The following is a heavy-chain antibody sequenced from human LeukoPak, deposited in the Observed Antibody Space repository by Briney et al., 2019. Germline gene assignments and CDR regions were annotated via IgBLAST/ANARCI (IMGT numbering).Heavy chain of an antibody. V-gene: IGHV3-7*01. CDR1: GFTFSRYW. CDR2: IKPDGSEK. Sequence: GGSLRLSCAASGFTFSRYWMTWVRQTPRKGLEWVANIKPDGSEKYYLDSVRGRFTISRDNAKNSLHLQMNSLRAEDTAVYYCAREARYFDWLSPYYFDYWGQGTLVTVSS. D-gene: IGHD3-9*01. J-gene: IGHJ4*02. CDR3: AREARYFDWLSPYYFDY.